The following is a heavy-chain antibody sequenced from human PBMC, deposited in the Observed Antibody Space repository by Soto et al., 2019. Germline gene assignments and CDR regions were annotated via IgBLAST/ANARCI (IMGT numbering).Heavy chain of an antibody. CDR1: GFTFSSYA. V-gene: IGHV3-30-3*01. CDR2: ISYDGSNK. CDR3: ARLSAYYGMDV. J-gene: IGHJ6*02. Sequence: GGSLRLSCAASGFTFSSYAMHWVRQAPGKGLEWVAVISYDGSNKYYADSVKGRFTISRDNSKNTLYLQMNSLRAEDMAVYYCARLSAYYGMDVWGQGTTVTVSS.